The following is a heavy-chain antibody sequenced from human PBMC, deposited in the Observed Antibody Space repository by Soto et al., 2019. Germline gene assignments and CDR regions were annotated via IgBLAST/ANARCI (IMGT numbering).Heavy chain of an antibody. D-gene: IGHD6-13*01. CDR1: GGSISSSSYY. V-gene: IGHV4-39*02. J-gene: IGHJ4*02. Sequence: QLQLQESGPGLVKPSETLSLTCTVSGGSISSSSYYWGWIRQPPGKGLEWIGNIYYSGSTYYNPSLESRVTISVDTSKNHFSLNLCSVTAADTAVYYCARRLGIQVYYFDYWGQGTLVTVSS. CDR2: IYYSGST. CDR3: ARRLGIQVYYFDY.